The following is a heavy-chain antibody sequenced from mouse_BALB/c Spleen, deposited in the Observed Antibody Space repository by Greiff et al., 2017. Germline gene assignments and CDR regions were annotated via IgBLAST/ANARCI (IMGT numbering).Heavy chain of an antibody. CDR3: TRFITTATRDYYAMDY. V-gene: IGHV1S81*02. D-gene: IGHD1-2*01. Sequence: QVQLKESGAELVKPGASVKLSCKASGYTFTSYYMYWVKQRPGQGLEWIGEINPSNGGTNFNEKFKSKATLTVDKSSSTAYMQLSSLTSEDSAVYYCTRFITTATRDYYAMDYWGQGTSVTVSS. CDR1: GYTFTSYY. J-gene: IGHJ4*01. CDR2: INPSNGGT.